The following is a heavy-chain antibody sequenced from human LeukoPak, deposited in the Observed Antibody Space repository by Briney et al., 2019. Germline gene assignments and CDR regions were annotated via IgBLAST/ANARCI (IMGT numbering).Heavy chain of an antibody. CDR1: GGSFSGYY. V-gene: IGHV4-34*01. Sequence: PSETLSLTCAVYGGSFSGYYWSWIRQPPGKGLEWIGEINHSGSTYYNPSLKSRVTISVDTSKNQFSLKLSSVTAADTAVYYCASGATANYYYGMDVWGQGTTVTVSS. CDR3: ASGATANYYYGMDV. D-gene: IGHD5-18*01. J-gene: IGHJ6*02. CDR2: INHSGST.